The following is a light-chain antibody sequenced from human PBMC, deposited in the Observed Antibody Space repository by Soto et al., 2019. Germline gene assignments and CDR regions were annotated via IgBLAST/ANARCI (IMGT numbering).Light chain of an antibody. J-gene: IGKJ1*01. V-gene: IGKV1-39*01. CDR1: QGIRTH. Sequence: IRKTHPPSTQSASVGDRVTISCRASQGIRTHLYWYQHKPGIAPELLIDLATSIQSGVPSRFSASGSGTDFTLTISSLQPEDFATYYCQQSYGVPWTFGQGTKVDIK. CDR3: QQSYGVPWT. CDR2: LAT.